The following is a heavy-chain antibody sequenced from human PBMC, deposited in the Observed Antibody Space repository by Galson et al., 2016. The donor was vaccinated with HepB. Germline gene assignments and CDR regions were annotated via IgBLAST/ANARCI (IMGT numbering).Heavy chain of an antibody. V-gene: IGHV3-7*04. CDR1: GFTFSSYS. J-gene: IGHJ4*02. CDR3: VRGAAGTLLRDY. D-gene: IGHD6-13*01. CDR2: IKEDGSEK. Sequence: SLRLSCAASGFTFSSYSMSWVRQAPGKGLEWVANIKEDGSEKYYVDSVKGRFTLSRDNAKNSMYLQMISLRAEDTALYYCVRGAAGTLLRDYWGQGTLVTVSS.